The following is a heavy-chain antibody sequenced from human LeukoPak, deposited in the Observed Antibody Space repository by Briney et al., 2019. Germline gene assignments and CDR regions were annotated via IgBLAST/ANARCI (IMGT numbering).Heavy chain of an antibody. Sequence: PSETLSLTCTVSGGSISSYCWSWIRQPPGKGLEWIGYIYYSGSTNYNPSLKSRVTISVDTSKNQFSLKLSSVTAADTAVYYCAGLQTYYYDSSGHDFDYWGQGTLVTVSS. CDR3: AGLQTYYYDSSGHDFDY. D-gene: IGHD3-22*01. J-gene: IGHJ4*02. CDR1: GGSISSYC. CDR2: IYYSGST. V-gene: IGHV4-59*01.